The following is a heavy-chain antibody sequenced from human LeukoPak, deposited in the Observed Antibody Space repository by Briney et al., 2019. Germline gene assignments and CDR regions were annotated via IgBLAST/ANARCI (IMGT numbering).Heavy chain of an antibody. V-gene: IGHV3-23*01. D-gene: IGHD1-26*01. J-gene: IGHJ4*02. CDR1: GFTFSSYA. CDR3: ARDMGATVFDY. CDR2: ISGSGGST. Sequence: PGGSLRLSCAASGFTFSSYAMSWVRQAPGKGLEWVSAISGSGGSTYYADSVKGRFTISRDNAKNSLYLQMNSLRAEDTAVYYCARDMGATVFDYWGQGTLVTVSS.